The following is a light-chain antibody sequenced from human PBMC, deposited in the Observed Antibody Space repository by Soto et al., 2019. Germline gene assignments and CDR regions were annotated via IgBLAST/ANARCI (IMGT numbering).Light chain of an antibody. Sequence: QSALTQPASVSGSPGQSITISCTGTSSDVGGYNYVSWYQQHSGKAPKLMIYDVTNRPSGVSNRFSGSKSGNTASLTISGLQAEDEADYYCSSYTSSSTGVFGTGTKLTVL. CDR1: SSDVGGYNY. CDR2: DVT. V-gene: IGLV2-14*03. J-gene: IGLJ1*01. CDR3: SSYTSSSTGV.